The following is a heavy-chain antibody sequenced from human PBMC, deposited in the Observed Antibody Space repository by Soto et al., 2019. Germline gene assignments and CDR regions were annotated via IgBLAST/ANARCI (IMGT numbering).Heavy chain of an antibody. D-gene: IGHD5-12*01. Sequence: GASVKVSCKSSGCTISSYAISCVRQAPGQGLEWMGGIIPIFGTANYAQKFQGRVTITADESTSTAYMELSSLRSEDTAVYYCARDTGRGYSGYEPYYGMDVWGQGTTVTVSS. CDR3: ARDTGRGYSGYEPYYGMDV. V-gene: IGHV1-69*13. CDR2: IIPIFGTA. CDR1: GCTISSYA. J-gene: IGHJ6*02.